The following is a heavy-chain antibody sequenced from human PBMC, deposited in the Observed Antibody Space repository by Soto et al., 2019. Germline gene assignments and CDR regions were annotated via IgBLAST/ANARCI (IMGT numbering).Heavy chain of an antibody. CDR1: GYTFTSYA. CDR3: ATYTTVTTWNYYYGMDV. D-gene: IGHD4-17*01. Sequence: ASVKVSCKASGYTFTSYAMHWVRQAPVQRLEWMGWINAGNGNTKYSQKFQGRVTITRDTSASTAYMELSSLRSEDTAVYYCATYTTVTTWNYYYGMDVCGQGATLTVSS. J-gene: IGHJ6*02. V-gene: IGHV1-3*01. CDR2: INAGNGNT.